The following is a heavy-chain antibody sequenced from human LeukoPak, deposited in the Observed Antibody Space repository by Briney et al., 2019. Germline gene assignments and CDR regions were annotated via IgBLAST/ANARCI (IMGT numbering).Heavy chain of an antibody. CDR1: GGSISSGGYY. V-gene: IGHV4-30-2*01. Sequence: SQTLSLTCTVSGGSISSGGYYWSWIRQPPGKGLEWIGEINHSGSTNYNPSLKSRVTISVDTSKNQFSLKLSSVTAADTAVYYCARGLTMVRGVTDYWGQGTLVTVSS. J-gene: IGHJ4*02. CDR3: ARGLTMVRGVTDY. D-gene: IGHD3-10*01. CDR2: INHSGST.